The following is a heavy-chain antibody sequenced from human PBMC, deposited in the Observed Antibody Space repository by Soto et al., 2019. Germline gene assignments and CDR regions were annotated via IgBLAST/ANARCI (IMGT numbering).Heavy chain of an antibody. D-gene: IGHD3-9*01. CDR1: GGSFSGYC. V-gene: IGHV4-34*01. CDR3: ARGFDYDILTGYSPYYYYGMDV. CDR2: INPSGST. J-gene: IGHJ6*02. Sequence: PSETLSLTCTVDGGSFSGYCWSWIRKQPGKGLEWIGEINPSGSTNYNPSLKSRVTISVDTSKNQFTLKLSSVTAADTAVYYCARGFDYDILTGYSPYYYYGMDVWGQGTTVTVS.